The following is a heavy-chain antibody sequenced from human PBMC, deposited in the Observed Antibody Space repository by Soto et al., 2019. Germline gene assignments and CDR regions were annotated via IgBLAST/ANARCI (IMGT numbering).Heavy chain of an antibody. D-gene: IGHD3-10*01. CDR3: ARAGWVLHCRARISSIYYY. V-gene: IGHV4-34*01. CDR1: GGSFSGYY. J-gene: IGHJ4*02. CDR2: INHSGST. Sequence: SETLSLTCAVYGGSFSGYYWSWIRQPPGKGLEWIGEINHSGSTNYNPSLKSRVTISVDTSKNQFSLKLSSVTAADTAVYYCARAGWVLHCRARISSIYYYWGQGTLVTVSS.